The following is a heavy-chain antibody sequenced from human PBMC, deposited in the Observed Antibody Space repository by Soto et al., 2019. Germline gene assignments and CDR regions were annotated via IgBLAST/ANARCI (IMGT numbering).Heavy chain of an antibody. CDR3: AKDLKRGWLGPGGGVDI. CDR2: INPYNGDT. D-gene: IGHD2-21*01. V-gene: IGHV1-18*01. Sequence: QVQLVQSGAEVKKPGASVKVSCKASGYTFTRYGITWVRQAPGQGLEWMGWINPYNGDTNYAQKLQARVTMTTDTSTSTAYMELRSLISDDTAVYYCAKDLKRGWLGPGGGVDIWGEGTVVTVSS. J-gene: IGHJ3*02. CDR1: GYTFTRYG.